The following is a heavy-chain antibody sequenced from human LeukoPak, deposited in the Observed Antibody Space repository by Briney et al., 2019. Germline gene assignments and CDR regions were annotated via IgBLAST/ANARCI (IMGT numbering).Heavy chain of an antibody. CDR1: GGTFSSYA. CDR3: ARAPYDILTGYSLYYFDY. CDR2: IIPILGIA. V-gene: IGHV1-69*10. J-gene: IGHJ4*02. Sequence: SVKVFCKASGGTFSSYAISWVRQAPGQGLEWMGGIIPILGIANYAQKFQGRVTITADKSTSTAYMELSSLRSEDTAVYYCARAPYDILTGYSLYYFDYWGQGTLVTVSS. D-gene: IGHD3-9*01.